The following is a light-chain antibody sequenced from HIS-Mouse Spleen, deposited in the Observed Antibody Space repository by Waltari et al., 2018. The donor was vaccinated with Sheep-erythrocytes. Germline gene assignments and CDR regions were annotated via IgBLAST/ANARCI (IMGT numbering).Light chain of an antibody. CDR3: QTWGTGIHVV. CDR2: LNSDGSH. J-gene: IGLJ2*01. Sequence: QLVLTQSPSASASLGASVKLTCTLRSGHRSYAIAWPQQQPEKGPRYLMKLNSDGSHSKGDGIPDRFSGSSSGAERYLTISSLQSEDEADYYCQTWGTGIHVVFGGGTKLTVL. CDR1: SGHRSYA. V-gene: IGLV4-69*01.